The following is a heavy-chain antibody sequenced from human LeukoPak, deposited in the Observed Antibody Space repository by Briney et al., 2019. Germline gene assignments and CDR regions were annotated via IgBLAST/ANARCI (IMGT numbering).Heavy chain of an antibody. D-gene: IGHD2-21*02. CDR1: GGSISSSSYF. CDR2: ISYGGGT. CDR3: ARETYCGGDCYSGFDY. Sequence: SETLSLTCTVSGGSISSSSYFWGWIRQSPGKGLEWIGSISYGGGTYYNPSLKSRVTISLDTSKNQFSLRLSSVTAADTAVYYCARETYCGGDCYSGFDYWGQGTLVTVSS. J-gene: IGHJ4*02. V-gene: IGHV4-39*07.